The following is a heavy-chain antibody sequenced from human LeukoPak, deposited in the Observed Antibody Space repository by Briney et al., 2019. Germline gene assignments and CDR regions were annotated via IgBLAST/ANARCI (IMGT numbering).Heavy chain of an antibody. CDR2: ISASGVMT. J-gene: IGHJ4*02. V-gene: IGHV3-23*01. D-gene: IGHD1-14*01. Sequence: GGSLRLSCAASGFTFTNYAMTWVRQAPGKGLEWVSSISASGVMTYYADSVKGRFTVSRDNSKNSLYLQMNSLRAEDTAVYYCARVRKYYFDYWGQGTLVTVSS. CDR1: GFTFTNYA. CDR3: ARVRKYYFDY.